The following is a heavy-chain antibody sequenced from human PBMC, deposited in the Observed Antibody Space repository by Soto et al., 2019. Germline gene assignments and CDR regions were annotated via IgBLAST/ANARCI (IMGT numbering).Heavy chain of an antibody. V-gene: IGHV4-34*01. D-gene: IGHD4-17*01. J-gene: IGHJ5*02. Sequence: PSETLSLTCAVYGGSFSGYYWSWIRQPPGKGLEWIGEINHSGSTNYNPSLKSRVTISVDTSKNQFSLKLSSVTAADTAVYYCARVTTVTTRRNWFDPWGQGTLVTVSS. CDR2: INHSGST. CDR3: ARVTTVTTRRNWFDP. CDR1: GGSFSGYY.